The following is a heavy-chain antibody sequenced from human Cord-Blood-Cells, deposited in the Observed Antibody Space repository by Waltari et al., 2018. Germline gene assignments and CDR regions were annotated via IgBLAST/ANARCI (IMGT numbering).Heavy chain of an antibody. J-gene: IGHJ4*02. D-gene: IGHD7-27*01. V-gene: IGHV3-43*01. CDR3: AKERTGDLDY. CDR2: ISWDGGST. Sequence: EVQLVESGGVVVQPGGSLRLSCAASGFTFDDYTMHWVRQAPGKGLEWFSLISWDGGSTYYADSVKGRFTISRDNSKNSLYLQMNSLRTEDTALYYCAKERTGDLDYWGQGTLVTVSS. CDR1: GFTFDDYT.